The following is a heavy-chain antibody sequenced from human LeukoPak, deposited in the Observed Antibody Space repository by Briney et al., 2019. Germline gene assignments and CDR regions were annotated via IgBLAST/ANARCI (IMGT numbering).Heavy chain of an antibody. CDR2: ISSSSSTI. CDR1: GFTFSNYA. V-gene: IGHV3-48*04. D-gene: IGHD3-10*01. CDR3: ATYGSGSGTFFDS. Sequence: PGGSLRLSCAASGFTFSNYAMSWVRQAPGKGLEWVSYISSSSSTIYYADSVKGRFTISRDNAKNSLYLQMNSLRAEDTALYYCATYGSGSGTFFDSWGQGTLVTVSS. J-gene: IGHJ4*01.